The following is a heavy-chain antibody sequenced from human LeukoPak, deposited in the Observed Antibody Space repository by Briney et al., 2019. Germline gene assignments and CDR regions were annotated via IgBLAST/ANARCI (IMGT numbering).Heavy chain of an antibody. Sequence: GGSLRLSCAASGFTFSSYWMHWVRQAPGKGLVWVSRINSDGSSTSYADSVKGRFTISRDNAKNTLYLQMNSLRAEDTAVYYCARDEAVAGTDYYYYGMDVWGQGTTVTVSS. J-gene: IGHJ6*02. CDR2: INSDGSST. V-gene: IGHV3-74*01. D-gene: IGHD6-19*01. CDR3: ARDEAVAGTDYYYYGMDV. CDR1: GFTFSSYW.